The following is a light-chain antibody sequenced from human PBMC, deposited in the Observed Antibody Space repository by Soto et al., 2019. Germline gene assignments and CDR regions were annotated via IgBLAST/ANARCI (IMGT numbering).Light chain of an antibody. CDR3: QQYNSYPYT. J-gene: IGKJ2*01. CDR2: GAS. V-gene: IGKV1-16*01. CDR1: QDIRKD. Sequence: IQMTQSPSSLSASVGDRVTITCRASQDIRKDLAWYQQKPGKAPQILIYGASTLQTGVASRFSGSGSATDFTLTISSLQPDDFATYYCQQYNSYPYTFGQGTKVDI.